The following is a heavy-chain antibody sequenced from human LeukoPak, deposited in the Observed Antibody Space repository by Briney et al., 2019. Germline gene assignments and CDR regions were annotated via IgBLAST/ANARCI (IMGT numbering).Heavy chain of an antibody. J-gene: IGHJ4*02. V-gene: IGHV4-39*01. Sequence: SETLSLTCTVSGGSISSSNYYWGWIRQPPGKGLECIGSIYYSGSSYYNPSLKSRVTISVDTSKNQFSLKLSSVTAADTAVYYCASLPWIHLSNRYWGQGTLVTVSS. D-gene: IGHD5-18*01. CDR2: IYYSGSS. CDR3: ASLPWIHLSNRY. CDR1: GGSISSSNYY.